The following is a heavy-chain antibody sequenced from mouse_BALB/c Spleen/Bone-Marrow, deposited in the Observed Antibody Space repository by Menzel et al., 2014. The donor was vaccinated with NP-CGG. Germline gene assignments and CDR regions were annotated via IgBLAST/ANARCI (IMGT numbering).Heavy chain of an antibody. CDR1: GFNIKDTY. J-gene: IGHJ1*01. D-gene: IGHD2-14*01. V-gene: IGHV14-3*02. CDR3: ASYRYAWYFDV. CDR2: IDPANGNT. Sequence: VQLKQSGAELVKPGASVKLSCTASGFNIKDTYMHWVKQRPEQGLEWIGRIDPANGNTKYDPKFQGKATITPAPSSNTAYLLLSSLISEDPAVYYCASYRYAWYFDVWGAGTTVTVSS.